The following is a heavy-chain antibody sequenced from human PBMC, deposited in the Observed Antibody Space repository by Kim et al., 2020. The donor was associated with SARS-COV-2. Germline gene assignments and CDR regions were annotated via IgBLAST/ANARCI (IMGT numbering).Heavy chain of an antibody. CDR3: ARDVLRYFDWLTTPEFDY. J-gene: IGHJ4*02. CDR2: IKQDGSEK. Sequence: GGSLRLSCAAFGFTFSSYWMSWVRQAPGKGLEWVANIKQDGSEKYYVDSVKGRFTISRDNAKNSLYLQMNSLRAEDTAVYYCARDVLRYFDWLTTPEFDYWGQGTLVTVSS. D-gene: IGHD3-9*01. V-gene: IGHV3-7*01. CDR1: GFTFSSYW.